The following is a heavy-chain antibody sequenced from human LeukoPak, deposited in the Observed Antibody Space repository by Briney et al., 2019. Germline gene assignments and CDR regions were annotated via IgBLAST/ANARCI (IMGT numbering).Heavy chain of an antibody. J-gene: IGHJ4*02. D-gene: IGHD1-26*01. CDR1: GFTFSSYA. CDR3: VRDQDEDRGSTTFDR. CDR2: ISYDGSNK. V-gene: IGHV3-30*14. Sequence: PPGGSLRLSCAASGFTFSSYAMHWVRQAPGKGLEWVAVISYDGSNKYYADSVKGRFTISRDNAKNLLYLQMNSLRAGDTAIYYCVRDQDEDRGSTTFDRWGQGTLVTVSS.